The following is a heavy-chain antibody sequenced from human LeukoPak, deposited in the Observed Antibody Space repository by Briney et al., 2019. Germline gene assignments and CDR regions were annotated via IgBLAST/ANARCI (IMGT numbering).Heavy chain of an antibody. V-gene: IGHV3-23*01. Sequence: PGGSLGLSCATSGFTFVSYAMTWVRQAPGKGLEWVSAINGGGDTTYYADSVKGRFTVSRDRSTNTLFLQMSSLRAEDSGMYYCAKALDTYGYMRFDYWGQGTLVTVSS. J-gene: IGHJ4*02. CDR1: GFTFVSYA. CDR3: AKALDTYGYMRFDY. D-gene: IGHD5-24*01. CDR2: INGGGDTT.